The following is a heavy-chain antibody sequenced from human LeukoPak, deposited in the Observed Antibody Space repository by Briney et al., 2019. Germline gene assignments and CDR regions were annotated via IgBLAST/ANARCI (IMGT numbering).Heavy chain of an antibody. D-gene: IGHD3-10*01. V-gene: IGHV3-23*01. CDR1: GFTFSSYA. J-gene: IGHJ5*02. CDR3: AKDWVGDVFNWFDP. CDR2: ISSSGGNT. Sequence: PGGSLRLSCAASGFTFSSYAMTWVRQAPGKGLEWVSVISSSGGNTYYTDSVKGRFTISRDNSKNTLYLQMNSLRVEDTAIYYCAKDWVGDVFNWFDPWGQGILVTVSS.